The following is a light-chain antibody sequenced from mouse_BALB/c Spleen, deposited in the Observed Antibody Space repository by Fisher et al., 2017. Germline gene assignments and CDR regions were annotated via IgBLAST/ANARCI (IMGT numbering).Light chain of an antibody. J-gene: IGKJ2*01. CDR1: QSVDYDGDSY. V-gene: IGKV3-10*01. Sequence: IVMTQSTASLAVSLGQRATISCKASQSVDYDGDSYMNWYQQKPGQPPKLLIYLASNLESGVPARFSGSGSRTDFTLTIDPVEADDAATYYCQQNNEDPYTFGGGTKLEIK. CDR2: LAS. CDR3: QQNNEDPYT.